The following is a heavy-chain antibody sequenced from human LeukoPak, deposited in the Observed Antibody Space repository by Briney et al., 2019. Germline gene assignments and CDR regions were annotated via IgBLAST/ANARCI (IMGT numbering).Heavy chain of an antibody. V-gene: IGHV4-34*01. CDR3: ARGGLWFRELHFDY. Sequence: SSETLSLTCAVYGGSFSGYYWSWIRQPPGKGLEWIGEINHSGSTNYNPSLKSRVTISVGTSKNQFSLKLSSVTAADTAVYYCARGGLWFRELHFDYWGQGTLVTVSS. CDR1: GGSFSGYY. CDR2: INHSGST. D-gene: IGHD3-10*01. J-gene: IGHJ4*02.